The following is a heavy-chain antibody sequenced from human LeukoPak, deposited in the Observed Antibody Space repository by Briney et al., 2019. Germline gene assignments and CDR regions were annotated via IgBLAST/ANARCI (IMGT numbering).Heavy chain of an antibody. CDR3: ARDKTNWFDP. Sequence: SETLSLTCTVSGGSVSSGSYYWSWIRQPPGKGLEWIGYIYYSGSTNYNPSLKSRVTISVDTSKNQFSLKLSSVTAADPAVYYCARDKTNWFDPWGQGTLVTVSS. CDR2: IYYSGST. CDR1: GGSVSSGSYY. J-gene: IGHJ5*02. V-gene: IGHV4-61*01.